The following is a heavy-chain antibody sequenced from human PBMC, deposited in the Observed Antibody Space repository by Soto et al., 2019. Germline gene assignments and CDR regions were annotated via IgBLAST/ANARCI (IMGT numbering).Heavy chain of an antibody. J-gene: IGHJ4*02. CDR1: GFSLSTSGVG. CDR3: AHSGMHEVAYFPCYFDY. Sequence: QITLKESGPTLVKPTQTLTLTCTFSGFSLSTSGVGVGWIRQPPGKALEWLALIYWDDDKRYSPSLKSRLTIPKDTYKNQVVLTMPNMDTVDKATYYCAHSGMHEVAYFPCYFDYWGQGTLVTVSS. D-gene: IGHD2-15*01. V-gene: IGHV2-5*02. CDR2: IYWDDDK.